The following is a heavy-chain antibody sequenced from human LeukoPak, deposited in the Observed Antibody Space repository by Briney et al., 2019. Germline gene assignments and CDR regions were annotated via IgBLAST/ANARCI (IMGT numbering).Heavy chain of an antibody. CDR2: LSDSGAST. V-gene: IGHV3-23*01. CDR3: ARTPSRDGYSHIDF. J-gene: IGHJ4*02. D-gene: IGHD5-24*01. CDR1: GFTFTNHA. Sequence: GSLRLSCAASGFTFTNHAMAWVRPAPGKGLEWVSTLSDSGASTYYADSVKGRFTISRDNSRNTMYLQMDSLRDDDTGVYFCARTPSRDGYSHIDFWGQGALVTVSS.